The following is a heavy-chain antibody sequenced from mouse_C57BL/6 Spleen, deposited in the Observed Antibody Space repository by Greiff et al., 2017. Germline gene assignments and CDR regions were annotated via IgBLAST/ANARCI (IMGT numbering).Heavy chain of an antibody. Sequence: VQRVESGAELARPGASVKMSCKASGYTFTSYTMHWVKQRPGQGLEWIGYINPSSGYTKYNQKFKDKATLTADKSSSTAYMQLSSLTSEDSAVYYCARGTTVGGDYWGQGTSVTVSS. D-gene: IGHD1-1*01. J-gene: IGHJ4*01. V-gene: IGHV1-4*01. CDR1: GYTFTSYT. CDR3: ARGTTVGGDY. CDR2: INPSSGYT.